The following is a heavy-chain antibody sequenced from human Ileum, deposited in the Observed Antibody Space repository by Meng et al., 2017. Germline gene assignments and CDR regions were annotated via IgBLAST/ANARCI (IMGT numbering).Heavy chain of an antibody. Sequence: QVQLQESGPRLGRPSETLSLACTVSGGSVSSGSYYWSWIRQPPGKGLEWIGHIYYSGSTNYNPSLKSRVTISVDMSKNQFSLKLNSVTAADTAIYFCARSSTSPASYFFDYWGQGTLVTVSS. J-gene: IGHJ4*02. V-gene: IGHV4-61*01. D-gene: IGHD6-6*01. CDR1: GGSVSSGSYY. CDR2: IYYSGST. CDR3: ARSSTSPASYFFDY.